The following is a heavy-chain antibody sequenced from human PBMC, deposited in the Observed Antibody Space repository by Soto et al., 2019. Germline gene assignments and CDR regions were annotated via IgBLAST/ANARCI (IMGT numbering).Heavy chain of an antibody. J-gene: IGHJ4*02. CDR2: IYPGDSDV. CDR1: GYSFTKFW. D-gene: IGHD3-22*01. Sequence: GESLKISCEGSGYSFTKFWIAWVRQTPGKGLEWMGIIYPGDSDVTYSPSFQGQVIISVDNSISTAYLQWNTLKASDSAIYYCARDSSSWPLDYWGQGTLVTVSS. CDR3: ARDSSSWPLDY. V-gene: IGHV5-51*01.